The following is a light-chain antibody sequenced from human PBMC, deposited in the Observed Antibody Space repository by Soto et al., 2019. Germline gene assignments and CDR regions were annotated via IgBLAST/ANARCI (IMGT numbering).Light chain of an antibody. J-gene: IGKJ3*01. CDR1: QGISGW. V-gene: IGKV1-12*01. CDR3: QQTNSFPLT. CDR2: AAS. Sequence: DIQMTQSPSSVSASVGDRVTITCRASQGISGWLAWYQQKPGEAPKLLIYAASSLQSGVPSRFSGSGSGTDCTLTISGLRPEDFATYFCQQTNSFPLTFGPGTKVDIK.